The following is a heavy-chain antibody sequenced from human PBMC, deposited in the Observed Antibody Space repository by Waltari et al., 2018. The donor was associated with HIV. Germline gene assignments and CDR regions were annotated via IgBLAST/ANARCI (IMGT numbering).Heavy chain of an antibody. CDR3: AKASRSTFDGYGMDV. V-gene: IGHV3-43D*04. J-gene: IGHJ6*02. D-gene: IGHD3-9*01. CDR1: GFTFDDYA. Sequence: EVQLVESGGVVVQPGGSLRLSCAASGFTFDDYAMHWVRQAPGKGLEWVSLISWNGGNTLYADSVKGRFTISRDNSKNSLYLQMNILRAEDTALYYCAKASRSTFDGYGMDVWGQGTTVTVSS. CDR2: ISWNGGNT.